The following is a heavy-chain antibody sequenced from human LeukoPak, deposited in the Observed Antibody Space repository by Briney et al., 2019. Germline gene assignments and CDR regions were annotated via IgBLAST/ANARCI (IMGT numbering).Heavy chain of an antibody. CDR3: ARGPPRVLWFGELLAYYFDY. CDR1: GGSFSGYY. J-gene: IGHJ4*02. D-gene: IGHD3-10*01. Sequence: PSETLSLTCAVYGGSFSGYYWSWIRQPPGKGLEWIGEINHSGSTNYNPSLKSRVTISVDTSKNQFSLKLSSVTAADTAVYYCARGPPRVLWFGELLAYYFDYWGQGTLVTVSS. V-gene: IGHV4-34*01. CDR2: INHSGST.